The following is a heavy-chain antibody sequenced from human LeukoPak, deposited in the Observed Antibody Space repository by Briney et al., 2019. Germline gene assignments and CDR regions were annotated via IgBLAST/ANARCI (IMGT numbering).Heavy chain of an antibody. D-gene: IGHD3-16*02. J-gene: IGHJ4*02. CDR1: GFTFSNYW. V-gene: IGHV3-21*04. CDR3: AKGGYYDYVWGSYRQRYFDY. CDR2: ISSSSSYL. Sequence: GGSLRLSCAASGFTFSNYWMSWVRQAPGKGLEWVSSISSSSSYLYYADSVKGRFTISRDNAKNSLYLQMNSLRAEDTAVYYCAKGGYYDYVWGSYRQRYFDYWGQGTLVTVSS.